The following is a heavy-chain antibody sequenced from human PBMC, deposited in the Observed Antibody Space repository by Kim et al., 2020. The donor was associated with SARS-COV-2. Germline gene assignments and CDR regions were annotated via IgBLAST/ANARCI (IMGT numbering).Heavy chain of an antibody. D-gene: IGHD1-1*01. V-gene: IGHV3-9*01. CDR3: AKDDLERRGPFDY. J-gene: IGHJ4*02. Sequence: YADSVKGRFTISRDNAKNSLYLQMNSLRAEDTALYYCAKDDLERRGPFDYWGQGTLVTVSS.